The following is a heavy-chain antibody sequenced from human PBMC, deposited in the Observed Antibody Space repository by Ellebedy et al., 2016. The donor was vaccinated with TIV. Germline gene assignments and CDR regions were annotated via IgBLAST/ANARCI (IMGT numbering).Heavy chain of an antibody. CDR1: GFTFNYYS. V-gene: IGHV3-48*01. Sequence: GESLKISCAASGFTFNYYSMNWVRQTPGKGLEWVSYISSSSAAIYYADSVKGRFTISRDNSENTLYVQMNTLRAEDTAVYYCAKEAYDIMTGSQMYGMDVWGQGTTVTVSS. CDR3: AKEAYDIMTGSQMYGMDV. CDR2: ISSSSAAI. D-gene: IGHD3-9*01. J-gene: IGHJ6*02.